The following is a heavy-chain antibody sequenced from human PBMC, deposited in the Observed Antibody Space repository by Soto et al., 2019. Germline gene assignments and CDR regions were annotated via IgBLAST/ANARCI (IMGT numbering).Heavy chain of an antibody. Sequence: GGSLRLSCAASGLTFSSYGMHWVRQAPGKGLEWVAVISYDGSNKYYADSVKGRFTISRDNSKNTLYLQMNSLRAEDTAVYYCAKSGVTIGYYYGMDVWGQGTTVTVSS. V-gene: IGHV3-30*18. D-gene: IGHD3-3*01. CDR2: ISYDGSNK. CDR3: AKSGVTIGYYYGMDV. J-gene: IGHJ6*02. CDR1: GLTFSSYG.